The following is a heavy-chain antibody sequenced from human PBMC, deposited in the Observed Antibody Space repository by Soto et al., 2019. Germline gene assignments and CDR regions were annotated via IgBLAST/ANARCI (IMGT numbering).Heavy chain of an antibody. CDR1: GGIFSTYA. Sequence: QVQLVQSGAEVKKPGSSVKVSCKASGGIFSTYAISWLRQAPGQGLEWMGGIIPLVGTPNYAQRVQGRVTITADESTSTAYMELSRLRSEDTAVYYCARDRDDYGSGNYYNRIDFWGQGTLVTVSS. V-gene: IGHV1-69*01. J-gene: IGHJ4*02. CDR3: ARDRDDYGSGNYYNRIDF. D-gene: IGHD3-10*01. CDR2: IIPLVGTP.